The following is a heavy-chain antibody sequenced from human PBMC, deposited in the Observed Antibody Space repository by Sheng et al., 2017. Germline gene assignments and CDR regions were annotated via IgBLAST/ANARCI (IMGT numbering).Heavy chain of an antibody. CDR3: ARYPSTLRSAT. CDR1: GFTFSSYS. J-gene: IGHJ4*02. V-gene: IGHV3-48*01. D-gene: IGHD5-12*01. Sequence: EVQLVESGGGLVQPGGSLRLSCAASGFTFSSYSMNWVRQAPGKGLEWVSYISSSSSTIYYADSVKGRFTISRDNAKNSLYLQMNSLRAEDTAVYYCARYPSTLRSATWGQGTLVTVSS. CDR2: ISSSSSTI.